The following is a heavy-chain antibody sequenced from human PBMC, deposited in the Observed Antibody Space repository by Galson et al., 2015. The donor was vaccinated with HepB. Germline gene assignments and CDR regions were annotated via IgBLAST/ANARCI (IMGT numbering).Heavy chain of an antibody. CDR1: GFTFSSYG. CDR2: IWYDGSNK. J-gene: IGHJ3*02. CDR3: ARDLFDFWSWPHAFDI. D-gene: IGHD3-3*01. Sequence: SLRLSCAASGFTFSSYGMHWVRQAPGKGLEWVAVIWYDGSNKYYAGSVKGRFTISRDKSKNTLYLQMNSLRAEDTAVYYCARDLFDFWSWPHAFDIWGQGTMVIVSS. V-gene: IGHV3-33*01.